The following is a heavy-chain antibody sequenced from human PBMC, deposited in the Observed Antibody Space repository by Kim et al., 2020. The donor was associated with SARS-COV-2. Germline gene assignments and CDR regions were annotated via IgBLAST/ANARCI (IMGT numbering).Heavy chain of an antibody. Sequence: GESLKISCKGSGYSFTSYWIGWVRQMPGKGLEWMGIIYPGDSDTRYSPSFQGQVTISADKSISTAYLQWSSLKASDTAMYYCARQERTGYSSSWYVVRGGYGMDVWGQGTTVTVSS. D-gene: IGHD6-13*01. CDR1: GYSFTSYW. CDR2: IYPGDSDT. CDR3: ARQERTGYSSSWYVVRGGYGMDV. J-gene: IGHJ6*02. V-gene: IGHV5-51*01.